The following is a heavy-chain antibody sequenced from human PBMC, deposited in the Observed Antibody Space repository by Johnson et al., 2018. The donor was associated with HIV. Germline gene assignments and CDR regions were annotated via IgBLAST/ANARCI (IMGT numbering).Heavy chain of an antibody. V-gene: IGHV3-30*04. Sequence: QMQLVESGGGLVKPGGSLRLSCAASGFRFSTYALHWVRQTPGKGLECVALISDDGSKIYHADSVKGRFTISRDNSKNTLYLQMNSLRAEDTAVYYCARDRGYWDAFDIWGQGTMVTVSS. CDR2: ISDDGSKI. CDR3: ARDRGYWDAFDI. J-gene: IGHJ3*02. D-gene: IGHD3-22*01. CDR1: GFRFSTYA.